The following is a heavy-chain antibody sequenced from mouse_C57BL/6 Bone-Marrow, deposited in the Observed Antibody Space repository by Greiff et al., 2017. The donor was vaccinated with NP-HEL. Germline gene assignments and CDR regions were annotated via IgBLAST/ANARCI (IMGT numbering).Heavy chain of an antibody. D-gene: IGHD1-1*01. Sequence: VQLVESGPGLVQPSQSLSITCTVSGFSLTSYGVHWVRQSPGKGLEWLGVIWSGGSTDYNAAFISRLSISKDNSTSQVFFKMNSLQADDTAIYYCARNYYGSSPAWFAYWGQGTLVTVSA. CDR3: ARNYYGSSPAWFAY. CDR2: IWSGGST. V-gene: IGHV2-2*01. J-gene: IGHJ3*01. CDR1: GFSLTSYG.